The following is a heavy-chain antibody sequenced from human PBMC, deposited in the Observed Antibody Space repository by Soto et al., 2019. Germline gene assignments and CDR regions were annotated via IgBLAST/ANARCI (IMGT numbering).Heavy chain of an antibody. CDR1: GGSISSSSYY. V-gene: IGHV4-39*01. CDR2: IYYSGST. D-gene: IGHD3-22*01. J-gene: IGHJ4*02. CDR3: ASGLGQDTYYYDSSGYSPH. Sequence: QLQLQESGPGLVKPSETLSLTCTVSGGSISSSSYYWGWIRQPPGKGLEWIGSIYYSGSTYYNPSLKSRVTISVDTSKNQFSLKLSSVTAADTAVYYCASGLGQDTYYYDSSGYSPHWGQGTLVTVSS.